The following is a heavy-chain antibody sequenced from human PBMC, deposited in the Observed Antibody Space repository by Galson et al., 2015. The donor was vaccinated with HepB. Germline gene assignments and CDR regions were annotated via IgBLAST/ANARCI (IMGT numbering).Heavy chain of an antibody. J-gene: IGHJ6*02. D-gene: IGHD4-23*01. CDR3: ARDMVTPEYYYYGMDV. Sequence: LRLSCAASGFTVSSNYMSWVRQAPGQGLEWVSVIYSGGSTYYADSVKGRFTISRDNSKNTLYLQMNSLRAEDTAVYYCARDMVTPEYYYYGMDVWGQGTTVTVSS. V-gene: IGHV3-53*01. CDR2: IYSGGST. CDR1: GFTVSSNY.